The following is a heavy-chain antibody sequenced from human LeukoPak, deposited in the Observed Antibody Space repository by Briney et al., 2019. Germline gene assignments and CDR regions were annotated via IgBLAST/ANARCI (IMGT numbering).Heavy chain of an antibody. CDR1: GFTFSSYW. Sequence: GGSLRLSCAASGFTFSSYWMHWVRQAPGKGLVWVSRINSDGSSTSYADSVKGRFTISRDNAKNTLYLQMNSLRAEDTAVYYCARGGYCSSTSCYYFDYWGRGTLVTVSS. D-gene: IGHD2-2*01. V-gene: IGHV3-74*01. CDR2: INSDGSST. J-gene: IGHJ4*02. CDR3: ARGGYCSSTSCYYFDY.